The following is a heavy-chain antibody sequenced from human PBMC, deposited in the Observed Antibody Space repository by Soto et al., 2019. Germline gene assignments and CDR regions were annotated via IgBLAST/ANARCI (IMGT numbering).Heavy chain of an antibody. CDR1: GGSISSSSYY. CDR3: ARRPEYSSSSGYYYYYMDV. J-gene: IGHJ6*03. Sequence: ASETLSLTCTVSGGSISSSSYYWGWIRQPPGKGLEWIGSIYYSGSTYYNPSLKSRVTISVDTSKNQFSLKLSSVTAADTAVYYCARRPEYSSSSGYYYYYMDVWGKGTTVTVSS. V-gene: IGHV4-39*01. CDR2: IYYSGST. D-gene: IGHD6-6*01.